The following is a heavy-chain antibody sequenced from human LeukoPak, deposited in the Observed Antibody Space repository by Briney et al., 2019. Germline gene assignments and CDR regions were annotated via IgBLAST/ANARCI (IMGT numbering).Heavy chain of an antibody. J-gene: IGHJ5*02. CDR2: INHSGST. CDR1: GGSFSGYY. V-gene: IGHV4-34*01. Sequence: SETLSLTCAVYGGSFSGYYWSWIRQPPGKGLEWIGEINHSGSTNYNPSLKSRVTISVDTSKNQFSLKLSSVTAADTAVYYCARGQLWFKRFDPWGQGTLVTVSS. D-gene: IGHD5-18*01. CDR3: ARGQLWFKRFDP.